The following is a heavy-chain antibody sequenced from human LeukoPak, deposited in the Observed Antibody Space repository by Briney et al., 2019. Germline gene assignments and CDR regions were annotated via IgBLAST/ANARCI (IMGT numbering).Heavy chain of an antibody. CDR3: AKDRHPARTDGFYFDY. CDR1: AFTFSSYG. CDR2: ISFGGNNK. D-gene: IGHD1-14*01. V-gene: IGHV3-30*18. J-gene: IGHJ4*02. Sequence: GGSLRLSCAASAFTFSSYGMHWVRQAPGKGLEWVAVISFGGNNKYYADSVKGRFTISRDNSKNTLYLQMNSLRAEDTAVYYCAKDRHPARTDGFYFDYWGQGTLVTVSS.